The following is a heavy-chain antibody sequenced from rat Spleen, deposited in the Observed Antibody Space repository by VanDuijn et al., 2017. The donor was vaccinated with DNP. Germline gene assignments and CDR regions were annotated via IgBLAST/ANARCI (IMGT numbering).Heavy chain of an antibody. CDR2: ISDEGERT. J-gene: IGHJ2*01. Sequence: EVQLIESGGGLVQPGRSLKVSCVASGFIFSDYAMAWFRQAPRKGLEWVAIISDEGERTYYQDSVNGRFIISRDLAKSTLFLQMSSLKSEDTATYYCVRKDYEYRYWGQGGMVTVSS. D-gene: IGHD1-5*01. CDR1: GFIFSDYA. V-gene: IGHV5-17*01. CDR3: VRKDYEYRY.